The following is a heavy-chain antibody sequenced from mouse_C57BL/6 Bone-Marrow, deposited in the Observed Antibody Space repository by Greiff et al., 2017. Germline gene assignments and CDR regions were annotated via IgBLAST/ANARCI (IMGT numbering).Heavy chain of an antibody. CDR3: ARWKGYYSPYYFDY. Sequence: VQLQQSGAELARPGASVKLSCKASGYTFTSYGISWVKQRTGQGLEWIGEIYPRSGNTYYNEKFKGKATLTADKSSSTAYMELRSLTSEDSAVYFWARWKGYYSPYYFDYWGQGTTLTVSS. CDR2: IYPRSGNT. CDR1: GYTFTSYG. V-gene: IGHV1-81*01. D-gene: IGHD1-1*01. J-gene: IGHJ2*01.